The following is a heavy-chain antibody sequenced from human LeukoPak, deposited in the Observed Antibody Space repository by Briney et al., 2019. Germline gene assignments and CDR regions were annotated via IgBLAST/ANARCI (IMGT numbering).Heavy chain of an antibody. Sequence: GGSLRLSCAASGFTFSNAWMSWVRQAPGKGLEWVGHIKSKTDGGTTDYAAPVKGRFTISRDDSKNTLYLQMNSLKTEDTNVYFCINQWGAFDYWGQGTLVTVSS. CDR1: GFTFSNAW. CDR3: INQWGAFDY. J-gene: IGHJ4*02. CDR2: IKSKTDGGTT. V-gene: IGHV3-15*01. D-gene: IGHD1-26*01.